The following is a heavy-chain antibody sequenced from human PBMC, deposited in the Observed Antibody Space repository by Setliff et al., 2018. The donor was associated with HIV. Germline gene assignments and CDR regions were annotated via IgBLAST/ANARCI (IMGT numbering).Heavy chain of an antibody. CDR2: ITASGGA. D-gene: IGHD3-3*01. Sequence: PSETLSLTCTVSGGSISTYYWTWIRQPAGKGLEWIGHITASGGATYNPSVKSRVSISLGSPSSEFSLRLTSVSAADTAVYYCARAVVFASGNFWFDPWGPGALVTVSS. CDR3: ARAVVFASGNFWFDP. V-gene: IGHV4-4*07. CDR1: GGSISTYY. J-gene: IGHJ5*02.